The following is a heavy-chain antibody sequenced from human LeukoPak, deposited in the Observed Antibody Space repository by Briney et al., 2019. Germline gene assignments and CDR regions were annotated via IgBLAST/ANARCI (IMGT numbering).Heavy chain of an antibody. CDR3: ARIYDYVWGSYRYTDHFDY. J-gene: IGHJ4*02. Sequence: SETLSHTCTVSGGSISSGGYYWSWIRQHPGKGLEWIGYIYYSGSTYYNPSLKSRVTISVDTSKNQFSLKLSSVTAADTAVYYCARIYDYVWGSYRYTDHFDYWGQGTLATVSS. V-gene: IGHV4-31*03. CDR1: GGSISSGGYY. D-gene: IGHD3-16*02. CDR2: IYYSGST.